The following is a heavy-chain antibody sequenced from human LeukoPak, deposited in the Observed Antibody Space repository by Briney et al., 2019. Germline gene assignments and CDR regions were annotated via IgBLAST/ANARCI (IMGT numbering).Heavy chain of an antibody. CDR1: GGTFISYA. V-gene: IGHV1-69*06. Sequence: SVNVSFKASGGTFISYAISWVRQAPGQGLEWMGGIIPIFGTANYAQKFQGRVTITADKSTSTAYMELSSLRSEDTAVYYCARGWFGELFGLAFDIWGQGTMVTVSS. CDR2: IIPIFGTA. J-gene: IGHJ3*02. CDR3: ARGWFGELFGLAFDI. D-gene: IGHD3-10*01.